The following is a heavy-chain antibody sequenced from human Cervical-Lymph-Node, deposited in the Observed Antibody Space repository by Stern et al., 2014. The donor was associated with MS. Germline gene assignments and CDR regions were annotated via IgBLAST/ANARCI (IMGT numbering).Heavy chain of an antibody. D-gene: IGHD3-3*01. J-gene: IGHJ3*02. CDR3: ARAIFGVNTAAMAPDAFDT. Sequence: EVQLVESGGGLIQPGGSLRLSCAAPGFTVSNNYMSLVRQAPGQGLEWVSLIYTADSPYYAGSGKGRFTISRASSKNKLFLQMNSLRAEDTAVYYCARAIFGVNTAAMAPDAFDTWGQGTMVTVPS. V-gene: IGHV3-53*01. CDR1: GFTVSNNY. CDR2: IYTADSP.